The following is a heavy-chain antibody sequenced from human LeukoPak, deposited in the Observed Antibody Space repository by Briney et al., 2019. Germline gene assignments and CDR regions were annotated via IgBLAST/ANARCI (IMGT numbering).Heavy chain of an antibody. CDR1: GGSFSGYY. CDR2: INHSGST. V-gene: IGHV4-34*01. CDR3: ARETRGYYGSGSSIRYYFDY. J-gene: IGHJ4*02. Sequence: SETLSLTCAVYGGSFSGYYWSWIRQPPGKGLEWIGEINHSGSTNYNPSLKSLVTISVDTSKNQFSLKLSSVTAADTAVYYCARETRGYYGSGSSIRYYFDYWGQGTLVTVSS. D-gene: IGHD3-10*01.